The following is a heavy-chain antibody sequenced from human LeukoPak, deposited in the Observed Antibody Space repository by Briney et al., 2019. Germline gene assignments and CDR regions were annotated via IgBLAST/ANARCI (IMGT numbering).Heavy chain of an antibody. J-gene: IGHJ4*02. Sequence: PGGSLRLSCAASGFTFSGSAMHWVRQASGKGLEWVGRIRSKANSYATAYAASVKGRFTISRDDSKNTAYLQINSLKTEDTAVYYCTTPTTVTTYWVYWGQGTLVTVSS. CDR2: IRSKANSYAT. CDR3: TTPTTVTTYWVY. CDR1: GFTFSGSA. D-gene: IGHD4-11*01. V-gene: IGHV3-73*01.